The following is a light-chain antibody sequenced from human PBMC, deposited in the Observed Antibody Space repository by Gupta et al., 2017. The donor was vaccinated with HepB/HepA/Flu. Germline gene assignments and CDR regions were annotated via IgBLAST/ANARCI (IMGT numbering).Light chain of an antibody. CDR2: AAS. Sequence: AIRMTQSPSSFSASTGDRVTITCRASQGISSYLAWYQQKPGKAPKLLIYAASTLQSWVPSRFSGSGSGTDFTLTISCLQSEDFATYYCQQYYSYPLTFGGGTKVEIK. V-gene: IGKV1-8*01. CDR1: QGISSY. J-gene: IGKJ4*01. CDR3: QQYYSYPLT.